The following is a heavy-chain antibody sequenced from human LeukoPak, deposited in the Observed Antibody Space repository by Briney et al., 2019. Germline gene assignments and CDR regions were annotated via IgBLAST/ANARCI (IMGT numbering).Heavy chain of an antibody. CDR1: GFTFSDYY. CDR2: MISSSSYT. Sequence: PGGSLRLSCAASGFTFSDYYMSWIRQAPGKGLEWVSYMISSSSYTNYADSVKGRFTISRDNAKNSLYLQMNSLRAEDTAVYYCALRSGEYYDSSGYPTYFDYWGQGTLVTVSS. V-gene: IGHV3-11*03. J-gene: IGHJ4*02. D-gene: IGHD3-22*01. CDR3: ALRSGEYYDSSGYPTYFDY.